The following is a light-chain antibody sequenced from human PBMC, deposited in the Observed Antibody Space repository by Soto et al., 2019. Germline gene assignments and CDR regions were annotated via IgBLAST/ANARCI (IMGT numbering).Light chain of an antibody. Sequence: QSALTQPASVSGSPGQSITISCTGTSSDVGAYNFVSWYQHHPGKVPKVIIYEVSNRPSGISNRFSGSKSGNTASLTISGLQAEDEADYFCISYAGSYTLYVFGTGTKGTVL. CDR3: ISYAGSYTLYV. J-gene: IGLJ1*01. CDR2: EVS. V-gene: IGLV2-14*01. CDR1: SSDVGAYNF.